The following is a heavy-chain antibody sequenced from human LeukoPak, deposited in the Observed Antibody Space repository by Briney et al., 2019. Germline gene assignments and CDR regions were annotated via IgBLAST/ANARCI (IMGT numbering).Heavy chain of an antibody. CDR2: IYTSGST. Sequence: SETLSLTCTVSGGSISSYYWSWIRQPAGKGLEWIGRIYTSGSTNYNPSLKSRVTMSVDTSKNQLSLKLSSVTAADTAVYYCARAGVVVAANQYYYGMDVWGQGTTVTVSS. D-gene: IGHD2-15*01. V-gene: IGHV4-4*07. CDR1: GGSISSYY. J-gene: IGHJ6*02. CDR3: ARAGVVVAANQYYYGMDV.